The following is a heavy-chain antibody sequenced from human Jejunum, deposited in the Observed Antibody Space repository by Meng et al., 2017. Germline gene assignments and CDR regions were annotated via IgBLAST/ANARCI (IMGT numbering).Heavy chain of an antibody. Sequence: GESLKISCAASGFTFSDYWMHWVRQAPGKGLVWVSRIKSDGSTSYADSAKGRFTISRDNAKNSQYLQMNSLRVEDTAVYYCVRGGYSGYDSDYWGQGTLVTVSS. CDR3: VRGGYSGYDSDY. D-gene: IGHD5-12*01. CDR2: IKSDGST. CDR1: GFTFSDYW. V-gene: IGHV3-74*01. J-gene: IGHJ4*02.